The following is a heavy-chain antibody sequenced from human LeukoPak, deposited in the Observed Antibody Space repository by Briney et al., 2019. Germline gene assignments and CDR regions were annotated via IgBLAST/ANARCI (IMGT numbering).Heavy chain of an antibody. J-gene: IGHJ3*02. CDR1: GASIRSGDYY. Sequence: PSETLTLTCTVSGASIRSGDYYWSWIRQPPGKGLEWIGYIYDSGSTYYNPSLKSRITISVDTSENRFSLKLSSVTATDTAVYYCARDCSGGSCYGAFDIWGQGTMVTVSS. D-gene: IGHD2-15*01. V-gene: IGHV4-30-4*01. CDR3: ARDCSGGSCYGAFDI. CDR2: IYDSGST.